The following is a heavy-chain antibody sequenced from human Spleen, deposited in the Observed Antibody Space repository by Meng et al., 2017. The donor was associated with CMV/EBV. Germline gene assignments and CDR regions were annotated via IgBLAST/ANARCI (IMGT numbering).Heavy chain of an antibody. CDR1: GFTFSSYS. V-gene: IGHV3-21*04. J-gene: IGHJ6*02. CDR3: TRVGLAMDV. Sequence: GESLKISCAASGFTFSSYSMNWVRQAPGKGLEWVSSISSSSSYIYYADSVKGRFTISRDNAKNSLYLQMTSLRDEDTALYYCTRVGLAMDVWGQGTTVTVSS. CDR2: ISSSSSYI. D-gene: IGHD3-3*01.